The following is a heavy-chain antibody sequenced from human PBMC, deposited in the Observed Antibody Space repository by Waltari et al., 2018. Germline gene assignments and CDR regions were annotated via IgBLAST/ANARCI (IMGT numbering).Heavy chain of an antibody. V-gene: IGHV5-51*01. Sequence: EVQLEQSGAEVKKPGESLKISCNGSGYGFAKYLIGWVRQMPGKGLEWMGVIYPGDSNTKYSLSFQDQVTISADTSISTAYLQWSSLKASDTAIYFCARQNIHSYGYGYFDFWGQGTLVTVSS. CDR3: ARQNIHSYGYGYFDF. CDR2: IYPGDSNT. CDR1: GYGFAKYL. D-gene: IGHD5-18*01. J-gene: IGHJ4*02.